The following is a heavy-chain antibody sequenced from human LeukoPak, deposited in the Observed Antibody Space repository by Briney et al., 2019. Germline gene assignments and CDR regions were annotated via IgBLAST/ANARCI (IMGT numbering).Heavy chain of an antibody. CDR2: INPDGSWG. V-gene: IGHV3-7*01. CDR1: GFTSNSHW. D-gene: IGHD5-18*01. Sequence: GGSLRLSCGASGFTSNSHWMSWVRQAPGKGLEWVAIINPDGSWGTFVDSVKGRFTISRDNAKSSLFLQMSSLRAEDTAVYYCVRGQLWSYYHDYWGQGTLVTVSS. J-gene: IGHJ4*02. CDR3: VRGQLWSYYHDY.